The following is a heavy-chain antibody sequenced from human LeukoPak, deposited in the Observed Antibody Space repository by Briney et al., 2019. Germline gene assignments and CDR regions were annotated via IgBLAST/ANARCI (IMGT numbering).Heavy chain of an antibody. CDR1: GFTFSSYY. V-gene: IGHV3-48*01. J-gene: IGHJ1*01. CDR2: ISSSSSTI. D-gene: IGHD3-22*01. Sequence: PGGSLRLSCAASGFTFSSYYMNWVPQAPGKGLEWVSYISSSSSTIYYADSVKGRFTISRDNAKNSLYLQMNSMRAEDTAVYYCARDLYYYDSSSWSYFQHWGQGTLVTVSS. CDR3: ARDLYYYDSSSWSYFQH.